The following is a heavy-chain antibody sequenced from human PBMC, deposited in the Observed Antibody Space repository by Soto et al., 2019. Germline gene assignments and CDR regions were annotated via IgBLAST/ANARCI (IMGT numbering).Heavy chain of an antibody. CDR2: ITSDGSGT. Sequence: GGSLRLSFEASGFTFSAYWMHWVRRPTGKWLVWVSRITSDGSGTTYAYSLKGLFTISRDNAKNSVSLQMNSLRAEDTAVYYRAREDSIIIPAVSDFWGQGTLVTVSS. V-gene: IGHV3-74*01. J-gene: IGHJ4*02. CDR3: AREDSIIIPAVSDF. D-gene: IGHD2-2*01. CDR1: GFTFSAYW.